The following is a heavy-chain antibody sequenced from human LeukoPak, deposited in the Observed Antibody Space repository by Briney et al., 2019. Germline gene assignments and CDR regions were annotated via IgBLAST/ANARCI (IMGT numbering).Heavy chain of an antibody. Sequence: GGSLRLSCAASGITFDDFGMSWVRQAPGKGLEWVSGINWSGGTTAYADSVKGRFTISRDSAKNSLYLQMNSLRAEDTALYYCARENGCGGDCYYFDYWGQGTLVTVSS. J-gene: IGHJ4*02. CDR2: INWSGGTT. CDR3: ARENGCGGDCYYFDY. CDR1: GITFDDFG. D-gene: IGHD2-21*01. V-gene: IGHV3-20*04.